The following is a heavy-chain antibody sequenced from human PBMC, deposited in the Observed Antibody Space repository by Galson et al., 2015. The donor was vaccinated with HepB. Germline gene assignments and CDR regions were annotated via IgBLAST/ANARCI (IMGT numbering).Heavy chain of an antibody. CDR3: ARGPYYDILTDYHTGWFDP. V-gene: IGHV1-18*01. D-gene: IGHD3-9*01. CDR2: INAYNGNP. Sequence: SVKVSCKASGYTFTSYGISWVRQAPGQGLEWMGWINAYNGNPNYAQNLQGRVTMTTDTSTNTAYMELRSLRSDDTAVYYCARGPYYDILTDYHTGWFDPWGQGTLVTVSS. CDR1: GYTFTSYG. J-gene: IGHJ5*02.